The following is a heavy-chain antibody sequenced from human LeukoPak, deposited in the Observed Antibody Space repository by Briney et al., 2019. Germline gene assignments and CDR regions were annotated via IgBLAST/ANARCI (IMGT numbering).Heavy chain of an antibody. D-gene: IGHD3-16*01. J-gene: IGHJ3*01. Sequence: GGSLRLSCAASGFRFSSYAMSWVRQAPGQGLEWVSTISGSSHSRTDYADSVKGRFTISRDNSQNTLFLQVDTLRVEDTATYYCAKDRSLGRLVHEAFDVWGQGTMVVVSP. CDR3: AKDRSLGRLVHEAFDV. CDR2: ISGSSHSRT. V-gene: IGHV3-23*01. CDR1: GFRFSSYA.